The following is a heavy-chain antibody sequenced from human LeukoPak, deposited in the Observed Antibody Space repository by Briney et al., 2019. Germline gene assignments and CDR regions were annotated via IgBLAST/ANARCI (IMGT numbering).Heavy chain of an antibody. D-gene: IGHD3-10*02. J-gene: IGHJ6*04. Sequence: GGSLRLSCAASGFILDTYEMNWVRQAPGKGLEWVSYISNSGSTIYYADSVKGRFTISRDNAKNSLYLQMNSLRAEDTAVYYCAELGITMIGGVWGKGTTVTISS. CDR2: ISNSGSTI. CDR1: GFILDTYE. CDR3: AELGITMIGGV. V-gene: IGHV3-48*03.